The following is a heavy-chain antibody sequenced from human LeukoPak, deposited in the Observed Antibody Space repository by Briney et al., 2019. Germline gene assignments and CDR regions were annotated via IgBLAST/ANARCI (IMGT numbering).Heavy chain of an antibody. CDR3: ASYTYYDISHRDY. J-gene: IGHJ4*02. CDR2: ISGSGGST. D-gene: IGHD3-9*01. Sequence: GGSLRLSCAASGFTFSSYAMSWVRQAPGKGLEWVSAISGSGGSTYYADSVKGRFTISRDNSKNTLYLQMNSLRAEDTAVYYCASYTYYDISHRDYWGQGTLVTVSS. CDR1: GFTFSSYA. V-gene: IGHV3-23*01.